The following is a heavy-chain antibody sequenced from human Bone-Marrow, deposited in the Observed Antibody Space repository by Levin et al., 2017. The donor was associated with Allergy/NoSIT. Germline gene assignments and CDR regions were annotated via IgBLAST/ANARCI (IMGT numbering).Heavy chain of an antibody. CDR2: SSISGNTV. J-gene: IGHJ4*02. V-gene: IGHV3-48*03. D-gene: IGHD3-10*01. Sequence: PGGSLRLSCEASGFTLSEYEMNWVRQAPGKGLEWVAYSSISGNTVHYGDSAKGRFTVSRDNAKNSVFLQMSSLRVEDTAIYYCTRQGAELLWDDYLGQGTLVAVSS. CDR1: GFTLSEYE. CDR3: TRQGAELLWDDY.